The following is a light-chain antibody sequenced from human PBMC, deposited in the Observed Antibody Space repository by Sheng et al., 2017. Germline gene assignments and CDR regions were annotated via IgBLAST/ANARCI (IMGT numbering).Light chain of an antibody. V-gene: IGLV7-46*01. CDR2: DVS. CDR3: CSYVGVYTFV. J-gene: IGLJ1*01. Sequence: QAVVTQEPALTVSPGGTVTLTCGSHTGAVTTGHYPFWFQQKPGQAPRALIYDVSNKHSWTPARFSGSLLGGRAALTLSGAQPEDEADYFCCSYVGVYTFVFGTGTEVTVL. CDR1: TGAVTTGHY.